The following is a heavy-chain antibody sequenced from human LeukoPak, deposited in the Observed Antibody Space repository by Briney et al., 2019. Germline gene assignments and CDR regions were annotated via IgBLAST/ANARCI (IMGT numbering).Heavy chain of an antibody. CDR1: GFTVSSNY. CDR3: ARIKMATSHFDY. V-gene: IGHV3-66*02. CDR2: IYSGGST. J-gene: IGHJ4*02. Sequence: GGSLRLSCAASGFTVSSNYMSWVRQAPGKGLEWVSVIYSGGSTYYADSVKGRFTISRDNSKNTLYLQMNSLRAEDTAVYYCARIKMATSHFDYWGQGTLVTVSS. D-gene: IGHD5-24*01.